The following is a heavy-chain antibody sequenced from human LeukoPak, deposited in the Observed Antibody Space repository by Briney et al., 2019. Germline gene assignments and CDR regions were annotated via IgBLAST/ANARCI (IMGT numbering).Heavy chain of an antibody. V-gene: IGHV1-69*13. D-gene: IGHD3-3*01. CDR3: ARERNDFWSGYCDY. CDR2: IIPIFGTA. J-gene: IGHJ4*02. Sequence: ASVKVSCKASGGTFSSYAISWVRQAPGQGLEWMGGIIPIFGTANYAQKSQGRVTITADEFTSTAYMELSSLRSEDTAVYYCARERNDFWSGYCDYWGQGTLVTVSS. CDR1: GGTFSSYA.